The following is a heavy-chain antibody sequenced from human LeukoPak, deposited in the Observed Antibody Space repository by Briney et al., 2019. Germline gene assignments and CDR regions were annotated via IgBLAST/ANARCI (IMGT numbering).Heavy chain of an antibody. J-gene: IGHJ4*02. V-gene: IGHV3-30*18. CDR1: GFTFSSYG. CDR3: AKDSSRLRYFDWLDY. Sequence: GRSLRLSCAASGFTFSSYGMHWVRQAPGKGLEWVAVISYDGSNKYYADSVKGRFAISRDNSKNTLYLQMNSLRAEDTAVYYCAKDSSRLRYFDWLDYWGQGTLVTVSS. D-gene: IGHD3-9*01. CDR2: ISYDGSNK.